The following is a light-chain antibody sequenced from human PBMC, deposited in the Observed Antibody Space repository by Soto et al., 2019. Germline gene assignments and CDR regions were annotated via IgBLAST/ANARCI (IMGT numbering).Light chain of an antibody. V-gene: IGLV1-51*01. CDR3: GAWDSSLSVV. J-gene: IGLJ3*02. CDR2: DNS. Sequence: QAVVTQPPSASGTPGQRVTISCSGSSSNIGSNTVNWYQQLPGTAPKLLIYDNSKRPSGIPDRFSGSKSGTSATLGITGLQTGDEADYYCGAWDSSLSVVFGGGTKLTVL. CDR1: SSNIGSNT.